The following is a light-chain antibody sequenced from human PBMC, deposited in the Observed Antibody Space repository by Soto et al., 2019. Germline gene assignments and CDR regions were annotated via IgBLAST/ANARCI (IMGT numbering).Light chain of an antibody. Sequence: EIVMTQSPATLSVSPRERATLSCRASQSVSSNLAWYQQKPGQAPRLLIYGASTRATDITARFSGSGSGTECTLTISSLQSEDFAIYYCQQYNNWPPMYSFGQGTKLEIK. CDR2: GAS. CDR3: QQYNNWPPMYS. J-gene: IGKJ2*01. CDR1: QSVSSN. V-gene: IGKV3-15*01.